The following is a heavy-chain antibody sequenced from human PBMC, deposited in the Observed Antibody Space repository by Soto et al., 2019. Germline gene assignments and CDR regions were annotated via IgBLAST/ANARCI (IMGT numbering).Heavy chain of an antibody. J-gene: IGHJ4*02. V-gene: IGHV4-59*01. Sequence: QVQLQESGPGLVKPSETLSLTCTVPGGSISNYYWSWIRQPPGKGLEWIGYMYYSGSINYNPSLRSRVTILVDTSKNQFSLRLNSVTAADTAVYDCARGVDYYDSSGYFYDYWGQGTLVTVSS. CDR1: GGSISNYY. CDR3: ARGVDYYDSSGYFYDY. D-gene: IGHD3-22*01. CDR2: MYYSGSI.